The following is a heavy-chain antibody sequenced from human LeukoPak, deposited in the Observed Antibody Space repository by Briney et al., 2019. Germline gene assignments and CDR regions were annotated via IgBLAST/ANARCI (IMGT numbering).Heavy chain of an antibody. CDR2: ISGSGGST. CDR3: ARGSDIVVVVAATQFDP. D-gene: IGHD2-15*01. Sequence: GGSLRLSCAASGFTLSSYDVSWVRQAPGKGLEWVSTISGSGGSTYYADSVKGRFTISRDNSKNTLYLQMNSLRAEDTAVYYCARGSDIVVVVAATQFDPWGQGTLVTVSS. V-gene: IGHV3-23*01. J-gene: IGHJ5*02. CDR1: GFTLSSYD.